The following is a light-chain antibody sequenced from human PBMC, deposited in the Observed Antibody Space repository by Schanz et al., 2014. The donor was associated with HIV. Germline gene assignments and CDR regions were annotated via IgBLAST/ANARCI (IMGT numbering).Light chain of an antibody. CDR2: YDT. J-gene: IGLJ2*01. V-gene: IGLV3-21*01. Sequence: SSELTQPPSVSVAPGKTARITCGGNNIGSRSVHWYQQKPGQAPVLVIYYDTDRPSGIPERFSGSNSGNTATLTISRVDAGDEADYYCQVWENSSALFGGGTKLTVL. CDR1: NIGSRS. CDR3: QVWENSSAL.